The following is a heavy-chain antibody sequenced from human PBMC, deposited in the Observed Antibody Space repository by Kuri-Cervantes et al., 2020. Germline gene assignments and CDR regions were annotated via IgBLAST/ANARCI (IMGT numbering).Heavy chain of an antibody. Sequence: ASVKVSCKASGYTFTSYDINWVRQAPGKGLEWMGGFDPEDGETIYAQKFQGRVTMTEDTSTDTAYMELSSLRSEDTAVYYCATVDWATGESCFDYWGQGTLVTVSS. V-gene: IGHV1-24*01. CDR1: GYTFTSYD. J-gene: IGHJ4*02. CDR2: FDPEDGET. D-gene: IGHD3/OR15-3a*01. CDR3: ATVDWATGESCFDY.